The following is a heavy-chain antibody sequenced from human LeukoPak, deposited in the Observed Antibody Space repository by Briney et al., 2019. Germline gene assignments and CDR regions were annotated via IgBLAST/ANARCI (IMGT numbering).Heavy chain of an antibody. CDR2: IYYNGKT. CDR3: SSLVVTSLNYGMDV. J-gene: IGHJ6*02. D-gene: IGHD2-21*02. V-gene: IGHV4-39*07. CDR1: GASISSSSYY. Sequence: SETLSLTCTVSGASISSSSYYWGWIRQPPGKGLEWIGIIYYNGKTYYNPSLKSRVTISVDTSKNHFSLKLSSVTAADTAVYYCSSLVVTSLNYGMDVWGQGTTVTVSS.